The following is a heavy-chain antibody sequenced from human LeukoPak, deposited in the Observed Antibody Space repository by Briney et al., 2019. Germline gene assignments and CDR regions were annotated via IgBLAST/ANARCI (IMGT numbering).Heavy chain of an antibody. V-gene: IGHV3-48*01. CDR1: GFSFSIYG. CDR2: ITASGSNS. CDR3: ASGYRSGPICA. D-gene: IGHD3-16*02. J-gene: IGHJ4*02. Sequence: GGSLRLSCAASGFSFSIYGISWVRQAPGKGLEWVSYITASGSNSYHADSVRGRFSISRDNSKNSLYLQMNSLRAEDTAMYFCASGYRSGPICAWGQGTLVTVSP.